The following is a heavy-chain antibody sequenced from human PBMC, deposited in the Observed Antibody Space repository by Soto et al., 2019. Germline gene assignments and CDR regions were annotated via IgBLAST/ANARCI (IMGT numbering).Heavy chain of an antibody. J-gene: IGHJ4*02. D-gene: IGHD4-17*01. CDR1: GGSISSGDYY. Sequence: SETLSLTCTVSGGSISSGDYYWSWIRQPPGKGLEWIGYIYYSGSTYYNPSLKSRVTISVDTSKNQFSLKLSSVTAADTAVYYCARVDYGDCHFDYWGQGTLVTVPS. CDR2: IYYSGST. V-gene: IGHV4-30-4*01. CDR3: ARVDYGDCHFDY.